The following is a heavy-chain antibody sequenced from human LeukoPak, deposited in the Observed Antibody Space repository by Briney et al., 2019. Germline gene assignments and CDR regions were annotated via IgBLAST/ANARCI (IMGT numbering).Heavy chain of an antibody. CDR2: MNPNSGNT. CDR3: ARGRSSGWYFSYFDY. CDR1: GYTFTSYD. J-gene: IGHJ4*02. D-gene: IGHD6-19*01. V-gene: IGHV1-8*01. Sequence: ASVKASCKASGYTFTSYDINWVRQATGQGLEWMGWMNPNSGNTGYAQKFQGRVTMTRSTSISTAYMELSSLRSEDTAVYYCARGRSSGWYFSYFDYWGQGTLVTVSS.